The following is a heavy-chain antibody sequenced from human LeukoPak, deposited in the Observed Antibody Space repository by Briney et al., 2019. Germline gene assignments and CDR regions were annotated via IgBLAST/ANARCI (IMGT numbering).Heavy chain of an antibody. CDR1: GFTFSSYS. CDR2: ISSSSSYI. J-gene: IGHJ4*02. CDR3: ARDGHYYVSSGYLDY. D-gene: IGHD3-22*01. Sequence: GGSLRLSCAASGFTFSSYSMNWVRQAPGKGLEWVSSISSSSSYIYYADSVKGRFTISRDNAKNSLYLQMNSLRAEDTAVYYCARDGHYYVSSGYLDYWGQGTLVTVSS. V-gene: IGHV3-21*01.